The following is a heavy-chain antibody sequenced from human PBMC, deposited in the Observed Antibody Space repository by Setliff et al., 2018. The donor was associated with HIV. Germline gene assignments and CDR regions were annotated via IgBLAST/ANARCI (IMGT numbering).Heavy chain of an antibody. Sequence: PSETLSLTCAVSGGSITSHYWSWIRQPPGKGLEWIGYIYYSGSTKYNPSLKSRVTISVDTSKNQFSLNLSSVTAADTAVYYCARSARKQGYYYYYYMDVWGKGITVTVSS. J-gene: IGHJ6*03. CDR3: ARSARKQGYYYYYYMDV. CDR1: GGSITSHY. CDR2: IYYSGST. V-gene: IGHV4-59*11.